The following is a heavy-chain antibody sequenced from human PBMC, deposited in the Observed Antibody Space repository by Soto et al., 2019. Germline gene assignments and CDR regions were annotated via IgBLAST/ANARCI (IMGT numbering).Heavy chain of an antibody. Sequence: QVQLQESGPGLVKPSETLSLTCTVSGDSVSSNLYYWSWIRQPPGKGLEWIAYIYYSGSTNYNPSLKSRVTISLDTSKNQFSLKLNSVTAADSAVYYCARHSGWFDPWGQGTRVTVSS. CDR2: IYYSGST. J-gene: IGHJ5*02. V-gene: IGHV4-61*01. CDR3: ARHSGWFDP. CDR1: GDSVSSNLYY. D-gene: IGHD7-27*01.